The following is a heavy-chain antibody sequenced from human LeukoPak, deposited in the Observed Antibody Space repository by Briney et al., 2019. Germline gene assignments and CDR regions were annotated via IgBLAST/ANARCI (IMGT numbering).Heavy chain of an antibody. D-gene: IGHD2-2*01. CDR2: INHSGST. CDR1: GGSFSGYY. Sequence: SETLSLTCAVYGGSFSGYYWSWIRQPPGKGLEWIGEINHSGSTNYNPSLKSRVTMSVDTSKNQSSLKLSSVTAADTAVYYCAREGKDIVVVPAAMRYYYYMDVWGKGTTVTISS. J-gene: IGHJ6*03. V-gene: IGHV4-34*01. CDR3: AREGKDIVVVPAAMRYYYYMDV.